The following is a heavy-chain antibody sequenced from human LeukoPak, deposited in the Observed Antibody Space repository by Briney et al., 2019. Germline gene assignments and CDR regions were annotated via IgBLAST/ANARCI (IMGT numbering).Heavy chain of an antibody. D-gene: IGHD3-3*01. CDR2: ISGSGGST. J-gene: IGHJ4*02. CDR3: AKDAPIFGVVNYYFDY. V-gene: IGHV3-23*01. CDR1: GFTVSSNY. Sequence: GGSLRLSCAASGFTVSSNYMSWVRQAPGKGLEWVSAISGSGGSTYYADSVKGRFTISRDNSKNTLYLQMNSLRAEDTAVYYCAKDAPIFGVVNYYFDYWGQGTLVTVSS.